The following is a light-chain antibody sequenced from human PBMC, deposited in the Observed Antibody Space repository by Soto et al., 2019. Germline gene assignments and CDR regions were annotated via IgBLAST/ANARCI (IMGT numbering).Light chain of an antibody. CDR2: GTS. V-gene: IGKV3-20*01. CDR1: RSLTSNY. Sequence: EIVLTQSPGTLSLSPGERATLSCRGSRSLTSNYLAWYQRKPGQPPRLLIYGTSYRSTDIPRRFSGSGSGTDFTLTITRLEPEDFAVYYCQQYGSSPPTFGQGTKVEIK. CDR3: QQYGSSPPT. J-gene: IGKJ1*01.